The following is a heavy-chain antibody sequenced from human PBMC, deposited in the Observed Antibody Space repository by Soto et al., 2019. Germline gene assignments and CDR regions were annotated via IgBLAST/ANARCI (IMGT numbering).Heavy chain of an antibody. CDR2: ISYDGTNK. D-gene: IGHD4-17*01. V-gene: IGHV3-30*18. CDR1: GFTFSTYG. Sequence: QVQLVESGGGEVQPGRSLTISCAASGFTFSTYGMHWVRQTPGKGLEWVAVISYDGTNKFYSDSVKGRFTISRDNSKNTLNLQMNSLRDDDTAGYSCAKDLQSDGDYDFYCYGMDVWGLGTRVTVSS. CDR3: AKDLQSDGDYDFYCYGMDV. J-gene: IGHJ6*02.